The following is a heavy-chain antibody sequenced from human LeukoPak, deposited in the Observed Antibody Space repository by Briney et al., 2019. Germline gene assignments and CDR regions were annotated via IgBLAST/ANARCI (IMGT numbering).Heavy chain of an antibody. CDR3: AKVPAFSLTISEVVTDDAFDI. CDR2: ISGSGGAT. Sequence: GGSLRLSCAASGFTFSSYAMSWVRQAPGKGLEWVSAISGSGGATYYADSVKGRFTISRDNSKNTLYLQMNSLRDEDTAVYYCAKVPAFSLTISEVVTDDAFDIWGQGTIVTVSS. V-gene: IGHV3-23*01. D-gene: IGHD3-3*01. J-gene: IGHJ3*02. CDR1: GFTFSSYA.